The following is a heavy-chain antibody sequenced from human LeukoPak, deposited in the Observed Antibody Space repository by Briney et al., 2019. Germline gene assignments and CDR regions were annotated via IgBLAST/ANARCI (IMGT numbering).Heavy chain of an antibody. D-gene: IGHD4-17*01. V-gene: IGHV4-39*07. CDR1: GGSISSSSYY. J-gene: IGHJ4*02. CDR2: IYYSGST. CDR3: ARDRRLGDYAYFDY. Sequence: SETLSLTCTVSGGSISSSSYYWGWIRQPPGKGLEWIGSIYYSGSTYYNPSLKSRVTISVDTSKNQFSLKLSSVTAADTAVYYCARDRRLGDYAYFDYWGQGTLATVSS.